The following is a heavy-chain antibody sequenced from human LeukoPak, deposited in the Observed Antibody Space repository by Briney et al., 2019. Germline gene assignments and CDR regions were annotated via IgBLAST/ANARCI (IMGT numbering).Heavy chain of an antibody. J-gene: IGHJ4*02. V-gene: IGHV1-2*02. D-gene: IGHD3-10*01. CDR3: SVWFGELSH. Sequence: ASVKVSCKTSGYTFTDYNIHWVRQAPGQGLEWMGWIRPNSGVTKYAQRFQEMVTMTRDTSISTAYMDLSSLISDDTATYYCSVWFGELSHWGQGTLVTVSS. CDR1: GYTFTDYN. CDR2: IRPNSGVT.